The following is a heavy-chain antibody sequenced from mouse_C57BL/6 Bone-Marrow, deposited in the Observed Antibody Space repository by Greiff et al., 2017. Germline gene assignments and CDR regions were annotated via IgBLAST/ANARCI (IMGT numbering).Heavy chain of an antibody. CDR3: ARQNSTYFDY. J-gene: IGHJ2*01. D-gene: IGHD2-5*01. Sequence: VKVVESGAELVKPGASVKLSCKASGYTFTEYTIHWVQQRSGQGLEWIGWFYPGSGSIKYNEKFKDKATLTADKSSSTVYMELSRLTSEDSAVXFCARQNSTYFDYWGQGTTLTVSS. CDR1: GYTFTEYT. V-gene: IGHV1-62-2*01. CDR2: FYPGSGSI.